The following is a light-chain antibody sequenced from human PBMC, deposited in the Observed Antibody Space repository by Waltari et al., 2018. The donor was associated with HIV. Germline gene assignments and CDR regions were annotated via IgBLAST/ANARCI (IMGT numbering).Light chain of an antibody. CDR1: QEIPND. J-gene: IGKJ2*01. CDR3: LQYSEFPLT. Sequence: ETTLTQSPAFMSATPGDKVTISCKATQEIPNDVSWYQRKPGEAAIVPIQEATTLVPGIPRRFSGSGYGTDFILTINQVESEDAAYYFCLQYSEFPLTFGQGTTLEIK. V-gene: IGKV5-2*01. CDR2: EAT.